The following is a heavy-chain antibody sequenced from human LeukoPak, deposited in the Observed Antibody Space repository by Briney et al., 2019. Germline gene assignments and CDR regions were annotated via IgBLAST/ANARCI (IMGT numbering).Heavy chain of an antibody. CDR2: ISYDGSNK. V-gene: IGHV3-30-3*01. D-gene: IGHD6-6*01. CDR3: ARDLAARPEGEFDY. J-gene: IGHJ4*02. CDR1: GFTVSSNY. Sequence: GGSLRLSCAASGFTVSSNYMSWVRQAPGKGLEWVAVISYDGSNKYYADSVKGRFTISRDNSKNTLYLQMNSLRAEDTAVYYCARDLAARPEGEFDYWGQGTLVTVSS.